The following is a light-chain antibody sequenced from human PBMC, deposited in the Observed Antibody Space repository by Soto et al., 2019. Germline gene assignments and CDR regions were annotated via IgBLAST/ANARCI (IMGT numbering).Light chain of an antibody. CDR2: PAS. J-gene: IGKJ5*01. V-gene: IGKV1-8*01. Sequence: AIRSTRSPSSLSVCTGDRVTITCRSSQGISSYLAWYQQKPGKAPKRLIYPASSFQSGVPSRFSGSGSGTDFTLTISSLHPEDFAVYFCQQFKNYPITFGQGTRLEIK. CDR3: QQFKNYPIT. CDR1: QGISSY.